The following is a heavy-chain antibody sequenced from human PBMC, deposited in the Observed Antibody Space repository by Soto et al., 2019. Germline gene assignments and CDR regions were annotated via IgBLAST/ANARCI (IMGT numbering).Heavy chain of an antibody. CDR3: ARSVGYCSSTSCLPGGMDV. V-gene: IGHV1-46*01. J-gene: IGHJ6*02. CDR1: GYTLTSYD. Sequence: ASVKVSCKASGYTLTSYDINWVRQATGQGLEWMGIINPSGGSTSYAQKFQGRVTMTRDTSTSTVYMELSSLRSEDTAVYYCARSVGYCSSTSCLPGGMDVWGQGTTVTVSS. CDR2: INPSGGST. D-gene: IGHD2-2*01.